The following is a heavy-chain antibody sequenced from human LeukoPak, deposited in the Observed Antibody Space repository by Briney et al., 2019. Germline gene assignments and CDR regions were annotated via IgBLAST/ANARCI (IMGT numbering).Heavy chain of an antibody. J-gene: IGHJ4*02. CDR1: GFTFSSYS. CDR3: ARLMSYYYDSSGYYTFDY. D-gene: IGHD3-22*01. V-gene: IGHV3-48*04. Sequence: GGSLRLSCAASGFTFSSYSMNWVRQAPGKGLEWVSYISSSSSTIYYADSVKGRFTISRVNAKNSLYLQMNSLRAEDTAVYYCARLMSYYYDSSGYYTFDYWGQGTMVTVSS. CDR2: ISSSSSTI.